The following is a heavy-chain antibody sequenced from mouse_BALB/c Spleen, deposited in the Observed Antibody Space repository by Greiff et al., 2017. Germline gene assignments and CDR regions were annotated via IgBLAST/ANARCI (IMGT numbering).Heavy chain of an antibody. Sequence: EVQRVESGGGLVKPGGSLKLSCAASGFTFSDYYMYWVRQTPEKRLEWVATISDGGSYTYYPDSVKGRFTISRDNAKNNLYLQMSSLKSEDTAMYYCAREGDYDGYWGQGTTLTVSS. V-gene: IGHV5-4*02. CDR2: ISDGGSYT. J-gene: IGHJ2*01. D-gene: IGHD2-4*01. CDR1: GFTFSDYY. CDR3: AREGDYDGY.